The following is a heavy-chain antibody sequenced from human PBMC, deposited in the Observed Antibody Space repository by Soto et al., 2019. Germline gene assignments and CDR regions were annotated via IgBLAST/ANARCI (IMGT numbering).Heavy chain of an antibody. CDR1: GGSISSYY. Sequence: QVQLQESGPGLVKPSETLSLTCTVSGGSISSYYWSWIRQPPGKGLEWIGYIYYSGSTNYNPSLNSRVTISVDTSKNQFSLKLSSVTAADTAVYYCARDPYSGYDPNAFDIWGQGTMVTVSS. J-gene: IGHJ3*02. CDR2: IYYSGST. CDR3: ARDPYSGYDPNAFDI. D-gene: IGHD5-12*01. V-gene: IGHV4-59*01.